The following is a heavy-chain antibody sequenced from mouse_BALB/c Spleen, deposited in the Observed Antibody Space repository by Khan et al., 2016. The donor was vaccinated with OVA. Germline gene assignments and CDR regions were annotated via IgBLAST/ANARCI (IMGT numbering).Heavy chain of an antibody. J-gene: IGHJ3*01. D-gene: IGHD2-3*01. CDR1: GFTFSSFG. V-gene: IGHV5-17*02. Sequence: EVQLEESGGGLVQPGGSRKLSCAASGFTFSSFGMHWVRQAPEKGLEWVAYIRSGSSTIYYAATVKGRFTISSDNPRNTLFLQMTSQSSEDTAMYCCGRGYWAYWGQGTLVTVSA. CDR3: GRGYWAY. CDR2: IRSGSSTI.